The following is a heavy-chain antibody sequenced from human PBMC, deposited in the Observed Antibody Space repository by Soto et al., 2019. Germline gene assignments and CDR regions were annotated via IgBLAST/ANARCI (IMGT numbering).Heavy chain of an antibody. CDR1: GFTFNNYG. CDR3: AKGDYYDSSGTFDY. V-gene: IGHV3-30*18. CDR2: ISSDGSKK. D-gene: IGHD3-22*01. J-gene: IGHJ4*02. Sequence: TGGSLRLSCAASGFTFNNYGIHWVRQTPGQGLEWVAVISSDGSKKYYADSVKGRFTISRDNSKNTLYLQMSSLRAEDTAVYYCAKGDYYDSSGTFDYWGQGTVVTVSS.